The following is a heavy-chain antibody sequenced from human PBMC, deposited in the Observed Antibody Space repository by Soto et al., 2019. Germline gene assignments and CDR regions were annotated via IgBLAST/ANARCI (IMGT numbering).Heavy chain of an antibody. Sequence: ASVKVSCKASGYTFTSYDINWVRQATGQGLEWMGWMNPNSGNTGYAQKFQGRVTMARNTSISTAYMELSSLRSEDTAVYYCATPGSSGWYDDYFDYWGQGTLVTVSS. V-gene: IGHV1-8*01. D-gene: IGHD6-19*01. CDR3: ATPGSSGWYDDYFDY. J-gene: IGHJ4*02. CDR1: GYTFTSYD. CDR2: MNPNSGNT.